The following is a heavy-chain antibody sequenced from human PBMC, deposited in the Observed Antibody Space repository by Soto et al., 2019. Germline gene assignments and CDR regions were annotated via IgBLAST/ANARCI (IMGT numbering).Heavy chain of an antibody. CDR1: GGSFSGYY. CDR3: ARKQWLAPFDY. J-gene: IGHJ4*02. V-gene: IGHV4-34*01. Sequence: QVQLQQWGAGLLKPSETLSLTCAVYGGSFSGYYWSWIRQPPGKGLEWIGEINHSGSTNYNPSLKSRVTISVDTSKNQFSRKLSSVTAADTAVYYCARKQWLAPFDYWGQGTLVTVSS. CDR2: INHSGST. D-gene: IGHD6-19*01.